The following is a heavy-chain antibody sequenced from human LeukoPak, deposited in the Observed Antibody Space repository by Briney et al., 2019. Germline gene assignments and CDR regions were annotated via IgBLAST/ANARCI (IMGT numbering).Heavy chain of an antibody. CDR3: ASAPYYYDGSRPQVY. CDR2: LYPDGTT. D-gene: IGHD3-22*01. CDR1: GFTVSSNY. J-gene: IGHJ4*02. Sequence: PGGSLRLSCAASGFTVSSNYMTWVRQAPGKGLEWVSILYPDGTTYYAESLKGRFTISRDNSKNILYLQMNSLRAEDTAIFYCASAPYYYDGSRPQVYWGQGTLITVAS. V-gene: IGHV3-53*01.